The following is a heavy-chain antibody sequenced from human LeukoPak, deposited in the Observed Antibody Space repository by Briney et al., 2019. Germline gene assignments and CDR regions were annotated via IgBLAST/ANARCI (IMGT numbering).Heavy chain of an antibody. CDR1: GYSFTSYW. D-gene: IGHD1-26*01. V-gene: IGHV5-51*01. CDR3: ARQKASGSYYGDASDI. Sequence: GESLKISCKGSGYSFTSYWIGWVRQMPGKGLEWMGIIYPGDSDTRYSPSFQGQVTISADKSISTAYLQWSSLKASDTAMYYCARQKASGSYYGDASDIWGQGTMVTVSS. CDR2: IYPGDSDT. J-gene: IGHJ3*02.